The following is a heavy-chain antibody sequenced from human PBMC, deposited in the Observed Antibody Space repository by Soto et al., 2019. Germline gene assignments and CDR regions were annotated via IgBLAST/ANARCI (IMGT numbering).Heavy chain of an antibody. CDR2: IYWDDDK. J-gene: IGHJ4*02. CDR1: GFSLTTSGVG. V-gene: IGHV2-5*02. Sequence: QITLNESGPTVVRPTETLTLTCRFSGFSLTTSGVGVGWVRQSPGKAPEWLALIYWDDDKRYSESLKSRLTITNDTSKYQVVLTVANLDPTDTATYYCAHRVLRTVFGLVTTTAIYFDFWGQGTPVAVSS. CDR3: AHRVLRTVFGLVTTTAIYFDF. D-gene: IGHD3-3*01.